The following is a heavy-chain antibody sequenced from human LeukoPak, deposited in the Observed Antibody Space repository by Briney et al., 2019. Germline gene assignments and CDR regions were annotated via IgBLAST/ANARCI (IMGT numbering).Heavy chain of an antibody. CDR3: ARAPSGSGKWELPIG. Sequence: GGSLRLSCAASGFTFSSYSMNWVRQAPGKGLEWVSSISSSSSYIYYADSVKGRFTISRDNAKNSLYLQMNSLRAKDTAVYYCARAPSGSGKWELPIGWGQGTLVTVSS. V-gene: IGHV3-21*01. J-gene: IGHJ4*02. CDR2: ISSSSSYI. CDR1: GFTFSSYS. D-gene: IGHD1-26*01.